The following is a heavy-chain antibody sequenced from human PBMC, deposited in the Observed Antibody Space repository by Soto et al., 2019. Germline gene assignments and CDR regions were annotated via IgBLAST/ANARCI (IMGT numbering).Heavy chain of an antibody. V-gene: IGHV3-15*01. CDR3: TAGDRINKN. Sequence: GGSLRLSCGACGFTFSNAWMSWVRQAPGKGLEWVGRIKSKTNGGTTDYAAPVKGRFTISSDDSKNTLSLQMNSLKTEETAVYYCTAGDRINKNWGDATLVNVSS. D-gene: IGHD2-21*01. J-gene: IGHJ4*01. CDR2: IKSKTNGGTT. CDR1: GFTFSNAW.